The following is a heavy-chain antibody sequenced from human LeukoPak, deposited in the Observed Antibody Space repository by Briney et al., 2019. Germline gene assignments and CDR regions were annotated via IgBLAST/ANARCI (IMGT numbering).Heavy chain of an antibody. CDR2: INPSGGST. D-gene: IGHD2-2*02. J-gene: IGHJ6*03. CDR3: ARDSCSSTSCYMSIYYYYYMDV. V-gene: IGHV1-46*01. CDR1: GYTFTSYY. Sequence: ASVKVSCKASGYTFTSYYMHWVRQAPGQGLEWVGIINPSGGSTSYAQKFQGRVTMTRDTSTSTVYMELSSLRSEDTAVYYCARDSCSSTSCYMSIYYYYYMDVWGKGTTVTVSS.